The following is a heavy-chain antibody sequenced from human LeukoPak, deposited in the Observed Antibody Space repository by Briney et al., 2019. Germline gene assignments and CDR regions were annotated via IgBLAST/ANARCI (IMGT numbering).Heavy chain of an antibody. CDR2: ISESGDST. V-gene: IGHV3-23*01. J-gene: IGHJ4*02. Sequence: GRSLRLSCAAAGFTFSNYAMNWVRQAPRKGLEWVSSISESGDSTHYADSVKGRFTISRDTSLNTLYLQMNGLTAEDTAVDYCAKQSVNCWGQGTLVTVSS. CDR3: AKQSVNC. CDR1: GFTFSNYA.